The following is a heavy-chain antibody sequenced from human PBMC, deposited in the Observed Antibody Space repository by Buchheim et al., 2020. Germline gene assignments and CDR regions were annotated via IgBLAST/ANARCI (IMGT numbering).Heavy chain of an antibody. CDR2: IKTDGSGT. D-gene: IGHD4-17*01. J-gene: IGHJ6*02. CDR1: GFTFSSYW. Sequence: EVQLVESGGGLVQPGGSLRLSCAASGFTFSSYWMHWVRQAPGEGLVWVSRIKTDGSGTSYADSVKGRFAISRDRAKNTLYLKMSSLRAEDSAVYYCASRYGDYYYAMDVWGQGTT. CDR3: ASRYGDYYYAMDV. V-gene: IGHV3-74*01.